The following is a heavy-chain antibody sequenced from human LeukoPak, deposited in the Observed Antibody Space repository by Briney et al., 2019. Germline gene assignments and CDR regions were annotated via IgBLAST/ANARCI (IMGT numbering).Heavy chain of an antibody. CDR3: ASDGEKLVGAPYFDY. J-gene: IGHJ4*02. CDR2: ISSSSSTI. D-gene: IGHD1-26*01. CDR1: GFTFSSYS. V-gene: IGHV3-48*04. Sequence: GGSLRLSCAASGFTFSSYSMNWVRQAPGKGLEWVSYISSSSSTIYYADSVKGRFTISRDNAKNSLYLQMNSLRAEDTAVYYCASDGEKLVGAPYFDYWGQGTLVTVSS.